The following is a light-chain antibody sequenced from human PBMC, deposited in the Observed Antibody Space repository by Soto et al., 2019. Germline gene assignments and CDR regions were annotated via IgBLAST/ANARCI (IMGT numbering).Light chain of an antibody. CDR2: DAS. CDR1: QSISSY. V-gene: IGKV1-39*01. J-gene: IGKJ2*01. CDR3: QQSYSTPYT. Sequence: DMQMTQAPSSLSASVGDRVTITCRASQSISSYLNWYQQKPGKAPKLLIYDASSLQSGVPSRFRGSGSGTDFTLTISSLQPEDFATYYCQQSYSTPYTFGQGTRLEIK.